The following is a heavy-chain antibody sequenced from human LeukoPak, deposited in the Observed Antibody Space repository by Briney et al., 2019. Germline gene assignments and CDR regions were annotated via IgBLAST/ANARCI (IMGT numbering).Heavy chain of an antibody. D-gene: IGHD2-15*01. CDR1: GGTFSSYA. Sequence: ASVKVSCKASGGTFSSYAISWVRQAPGQGLEWMGGIIPIFATANYAQKFQGRVTITAAKSTSTAYMELSSLRSEDTAVYFCARVPLDDKLTGFDYWGQGTLVTVSS. V-gene: IGHV1-69*06. J-gene: IGHJ4*02. CDR3: ARVPLDDKLTGFDY. CDR2: IIPIFATA.